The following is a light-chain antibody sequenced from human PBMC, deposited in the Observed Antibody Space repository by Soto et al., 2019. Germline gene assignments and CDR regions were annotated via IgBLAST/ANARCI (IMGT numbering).Light chain of an antibody. CDR2: EVS. J-gene: IGLJ1*01. Sequence: QSALTQPASVSGSPGQSMTISCTGASSDVGDYKYVSWFQQHPGKAPKLMIYEVSNRPSGVSNRFSGSKSGNTASLTISGLQAEDEADYYCSSYTSSSTYVFGTGTKV. V-gene: IGLV2-14*01. CDR1: SSDVGDYKY. CDR3: SSYTSSSTYV.